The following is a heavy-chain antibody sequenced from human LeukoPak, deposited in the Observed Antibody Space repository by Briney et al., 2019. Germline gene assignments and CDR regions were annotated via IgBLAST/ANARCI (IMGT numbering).Heavy chain of an antibody. J-gene: IGHJ4*02. V-gene: IGHV4-59*01. Sequence: SETLSLTCTVSGGSISSYYWSWIRQPPGKGLEWIGYIYYSGSTNYNPSLKSRVTISVDTSKNQFSLKLSSVTAADTAVYYCARVRWLQFFDYWGQGTLVTVSS. CDR2: IYYSGST. CDR3: ARVRWLQFFDY. CDR1: GGSISSYY. D-gene: IGHD5-24*01.